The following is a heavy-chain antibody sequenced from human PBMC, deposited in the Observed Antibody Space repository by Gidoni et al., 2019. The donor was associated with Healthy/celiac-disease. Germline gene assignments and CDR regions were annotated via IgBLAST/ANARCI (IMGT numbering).Heavy chain of an antibody. CDR1: GYTLTRYT. CDR2: FNTNTGNR. D-gene: IGHD5-12*01. V-gene: IGHV7-4-1*02. J-gene: IGHJ6*02. CDR3: ARVQNIVATAYYYYYGMDV. Sequence: QVQLVHSGSELKKPGASVKVSCKASGYTLTRYTMNWVRQAPGQGLEWMGGFNTNTGNRKYAQGFTGRFVFTVDTSVSTAYLQISSLKAEDTAVYYCARVQNIVATAYYYYYGMDVWGQGTTVTVSS.